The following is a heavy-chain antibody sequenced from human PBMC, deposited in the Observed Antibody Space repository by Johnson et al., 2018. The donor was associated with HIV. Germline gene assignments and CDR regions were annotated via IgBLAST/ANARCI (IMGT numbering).Heavy chain of an antibody. Sequence: VYLVESGGGLVRPGGSLRLSCVASGFAVSGYYMSWVRQAPGKGLEWVSVLFSGDTTYYADSVNGRFTISRDNSKNTPYLQMNSLRAEDTAVYYCARACRDGYTCDVFDIWGQGTLVTVSS. CDR2: LFSGDTT. D-gene: IGHD5-24*01. V-gene: IGHV3-66*01. CDR1: GFAVSGYY. CDR3: ARACRDGYTCDVFDI. J-gene: IGHJ3*02.